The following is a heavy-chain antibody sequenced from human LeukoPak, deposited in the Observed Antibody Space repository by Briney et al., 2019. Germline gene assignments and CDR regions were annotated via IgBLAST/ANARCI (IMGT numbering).Heavy chain of an antibody. Sequence: GGSLRLSCVASGFPFSSYWMTWVRQAPGKGLEWVANIKQDGSKKSYVDSVKGRFTISRDNAKNSLYLQMNSLRAEDTALYYCAKDMGSGYSSGWYSFDYWGQGTLVTVSS. D-gene: IGHD6-19*01. J-gene: IGHJ4*02. CDR1: GFPFSSYW. CDR2: IKQDGSKK. V-gene: IGHV3-7*03. CDR3: AKDMGSGYSSGWYSFDY.